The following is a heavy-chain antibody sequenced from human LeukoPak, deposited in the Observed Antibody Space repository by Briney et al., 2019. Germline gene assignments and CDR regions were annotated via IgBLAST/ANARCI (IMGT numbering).Heavy chain of an antibody. CDR3: ARDGGAVAGRFDY. J-gene: IGHJ4*02. CDR2: IIPIFGTA. CDR1: GGTFSSYA. V-gene: IGHV1-69*01. D-gene: IGHD6-19*01. Sequence: GSSVKVSCKASGGTFSSYAISWVRQAPGQGLAWMGGIIPIFGTANYAQKFQGRVTITADESTSTAYMELSSLRSEDTAVYYCARDGGAVAGRFDYWGQGTLVTVSS.